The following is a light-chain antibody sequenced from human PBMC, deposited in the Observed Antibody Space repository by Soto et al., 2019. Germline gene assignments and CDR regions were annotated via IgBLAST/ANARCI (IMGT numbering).Light chain of an antibody. Sequence: QSALTQPPSASGSPGQSVTISCTGTSSDVGAYNFVSWYQQLPGKAPKLMIYEVTKRPSGVPDRFSGSKSGNTASLTVSGLQAEDEADYYCSSYAGSNTIYVFGTGTKVTVL. J-gene: IGLJ1*01. CDR2: EVT. CDR1: SSDVGAYNF. V-gene: IGLV2-8*01. CDR3: SSYAGSNTIYV.